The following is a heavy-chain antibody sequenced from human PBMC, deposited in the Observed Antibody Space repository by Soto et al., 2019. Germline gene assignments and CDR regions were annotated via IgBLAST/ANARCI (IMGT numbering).Heavy chain of an antibody. Sequence: QVQLVQSGAEVKKPGASVKVSCKASGYSLSRLSVHWVRQAPGKGLEWMGVFDREVGEAIYAQKFQDRVTMTAGTSTDTAYMDLNSLRSDDTAVYYCATDLLLHGMDIWGQGTTVTVSS. CDR1: GYSLSRLS. V-gene: IGHV1-24*01. CDR2: FDREVGEA. J-gene: IGHJ6*02. CDR3: ATDLLLHGMDI.